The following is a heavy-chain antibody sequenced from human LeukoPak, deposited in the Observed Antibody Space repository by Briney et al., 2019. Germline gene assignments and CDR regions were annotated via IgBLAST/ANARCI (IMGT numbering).Heavy chain of an antibody. Sequence: GRSLRLSCAASGFTFSSYGMHWVRQAPGKGLEWVAVISYDGSNKYYADSVKGRFTISRDNSKNTLYLQMNSLRAEDTAVYYCAKDPMYSSGWHPDYWGQGTLVTVSS. CDR2: ISYDGSNK. CDR1: GFTFSSYG. J-gene: IGHJ4*02. CDR3: AKDPMYSSGWHPDY. D-gene: IGHD6-19*01. V-gene: IGHV3-30*18.